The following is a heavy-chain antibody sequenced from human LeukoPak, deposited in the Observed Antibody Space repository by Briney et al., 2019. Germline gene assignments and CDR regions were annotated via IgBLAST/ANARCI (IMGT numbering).Heavy chain of an antibody. CDR1: GGTSSSYA. CDR3: ARDRVVGLGIDNAFDI. Sequence: GSSVKVSCKASGGTSSSYAISWVRQAPGQGLEWMGGIIPVFGTANYAQKFRGRVTITADESTSTAYMELSSLRSEDTAVYYCARDRVVGLGIDNAFDIWGHGTMVTVSS. J-gene: IGHJ3*02. D-gene: IGHD2-15*01. CDR2: IIPVFGTA. V-gene: IGHV1-69*01.